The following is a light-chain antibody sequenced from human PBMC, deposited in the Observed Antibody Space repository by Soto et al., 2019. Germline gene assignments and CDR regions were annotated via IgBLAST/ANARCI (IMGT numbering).Light chain of an antibody. J-gene: IGKJ4*02. V-gene: IGKV3-15*01. CDR3: QQYNNWPPGLT. CDR2: GAS. Sequence: EIMMTQSPGTLSVSPGEGATLSCTASQSVNLDLAWYQLKPGQAPRLLIFGASTRATGIPARFSGSGSGTEFTLTISSLQSEDFAVYYGQQYNNWPPGLTFGGGTKVDI. CDR1: QSVNLD.